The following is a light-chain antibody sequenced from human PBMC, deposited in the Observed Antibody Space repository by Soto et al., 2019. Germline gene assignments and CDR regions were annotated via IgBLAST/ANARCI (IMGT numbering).Light chain of an antibody. CDR3: QQYNDWLSIP. V-gene: IGKV3-15*01. J-gene: IGKJ5*01. CDR1: QSVSSY. Sequence: IILKISPATLSLYKGERATLSCRASQSVSSYLAWYQQKPGQAPRLLIYGASTRATGIPARFSGSGSGTEFTLTISCLQSEDFAVYYCQQYNDWLSIPFCHGTRLEIK. CDR2: GAS.